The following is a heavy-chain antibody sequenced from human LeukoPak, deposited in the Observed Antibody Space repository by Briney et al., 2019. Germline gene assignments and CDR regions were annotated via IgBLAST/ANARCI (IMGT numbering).Heavy chain of an antibody. CDR2: IIPIFGTA. D-gene: IGHD4-17*01. CDR3: ARDIYDYGDYTHYFYMDV. J-gene: IGHJ6*03. CDR1: GYTFTGYY. Sequence: SVKVSCKASGYTFTGYYMHWGRQAPGQGLEWMGGIIPIFGTANYAQKFQGRVTITADESTSTAYMELSSLRSEDTAVHYCARDIYDYGDYTHYFYMDVWGKGTTVTISS. V-gene: IGHV1-69*13.